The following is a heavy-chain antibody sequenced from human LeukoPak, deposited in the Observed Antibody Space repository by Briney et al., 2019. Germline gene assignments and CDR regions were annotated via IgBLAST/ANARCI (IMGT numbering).Heavy chain of an antibody. D-gene: IGHD4-17*01. J-gene: IGHJ4*02. CDR1: GGSISSYY. Sequence: PSETLSLTCTVSGGSISSYYWSWIRQPPGKGLEWIGYIYYSGSTNYNPSLKSRVTISVDTSKNQFSLKLSSVTAADTAVYYCARLPHPYGDQVDYWGQGTLVTVSS. V-gene: IGHV4-59*08. CDR2: IYYSGST. CDR3: ARLPHPYGDQVDY.